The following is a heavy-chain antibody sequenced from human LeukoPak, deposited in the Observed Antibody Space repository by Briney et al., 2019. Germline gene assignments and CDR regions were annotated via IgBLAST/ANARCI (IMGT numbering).Heavy chain of an antibody. CDR2: MNPDGSGK. D-gene: IGHD7-27*01. V-gene: IGHV3-7*01. J-gene: IGHJ4*02. Sequence: GGSLRLSCVASGFTFGDSWMSWVRQAPGKGLEWVANMNPDGSGKHYVDSVKGRFTVSRDNARNALYLQMNSLRVEDTAVYYCGRDPAWGAIDYWGQGTLVTVSS. CDR1: GFTFGDSW. CDR3: GRDPAWGAIDY.